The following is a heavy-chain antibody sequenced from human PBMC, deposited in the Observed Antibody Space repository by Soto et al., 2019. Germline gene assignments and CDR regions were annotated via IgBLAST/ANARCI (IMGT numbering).Heavy chain of an antibody. CDR3: ARDQYYDXWSGYSRTYYYYYGMDV. Sequence: PGGSLRLSCAASGFTFSSYWMSWVRQAPGKGLEWVANIKQDGSEKYYVDSVKGRFTISRDNAKNSLYLQMNSLRAEDTAVYYCARDQYYDXWSGYSRTYYYYYGMDVWGQGTTVTVSS. J-gene: IGHJ6*02. D-gene: IGHD3-3*01. V-gene: IGHV3-7*03. CDR1: GFTFSSYW. CDR2: IKQDGSEK.